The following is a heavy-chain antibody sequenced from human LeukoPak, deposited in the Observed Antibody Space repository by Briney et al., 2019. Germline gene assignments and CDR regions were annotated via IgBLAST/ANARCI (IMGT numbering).Heavy chain of an antibody. CDR3: AKGGVYSSSPPDL. D-gene: IGHD6-13*01. CDR1: GFTFSSYA. Sequence: LSGGSLRLSCAASGFTFSSYAMSWVRQAPGKGLEWVSAISGSGGSTYYADSVKGRFTISRDNSKNTLYLQMNSLRAEDTAVYYCAKGGVYSSSPPDLWGQGTLVTVSS. V-gene: IGHV3-23*01. CDR2: ISGSGGST. J-gene: IGHJ4*02.